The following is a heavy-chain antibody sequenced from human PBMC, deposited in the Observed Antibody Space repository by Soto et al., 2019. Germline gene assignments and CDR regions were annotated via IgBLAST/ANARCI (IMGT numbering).Heavy chain of an antibody. CDR2: ISAYNGNT. V-gene: IGHV1-18*01. Sequence: QVQLVQSEAEVKKPGASVKVSCKASGYTFTSYGIIWVRQAPGQGLEWMGWISAYNGNTNYAQKLQGRVTMTTDTSTSTAYRELRSLRSDDTAVYYCARDWAQQQLVSAFVGYWGQGTLVTVSS. CDR1: GYTFTSYG. CDR3: ARDWAQQQLVSAFVGY. D-gene: IGHD6-13*01. J-gene: IGHJ4*02.